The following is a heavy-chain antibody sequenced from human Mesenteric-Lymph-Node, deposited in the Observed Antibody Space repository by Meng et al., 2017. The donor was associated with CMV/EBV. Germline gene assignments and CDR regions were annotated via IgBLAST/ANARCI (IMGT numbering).Heavy chain of an antibody. CDR2: ISYDGSYK. CDR3: ARDLPADIDY. Sequence: LSCAASGFTFTSYAIHWVRQAPGKGLEWMAVISYDGSYKYYADSVEGRFTISRDNSKNTVYLQMNSLISEDTAVYYCARDLPADIDYWGQGTLVTVSS. J-gene: IGHJ4*01. D-gene: IGHD2-2*01. CDR1: GFTFTSYA. V-gene: IGHV3-30*04.